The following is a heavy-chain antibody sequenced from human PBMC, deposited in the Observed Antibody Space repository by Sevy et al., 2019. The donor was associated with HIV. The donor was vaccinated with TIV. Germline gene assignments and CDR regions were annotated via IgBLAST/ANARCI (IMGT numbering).Heavy chain of an antibody. V-gene: IGHV1-69*13. D-gene: IGHD2-8*01. J-gene: IGHJ4*02. CDR3: ARNPTVQIPGSKDLYFDS. Sequence: ASVKVSCKASGGTFSNYALSWVRQAPGQGLEWMGGIIPVFGTTNSAQKFQGRVTVPADESRGTVYMELSGLRSADIAIYYCARNPTVQIPGSKDLYFDSWGQGTLVTVSS. CDR1: GGTFSNYA. CDR2: IIPVFGTT.